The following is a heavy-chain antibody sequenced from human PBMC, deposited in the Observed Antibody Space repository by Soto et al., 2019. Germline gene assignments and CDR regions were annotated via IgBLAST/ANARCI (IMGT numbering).Heavy chain of an antibody. Sequence: PGESLKISCKGSGYSFTSYWIGWVRQMPGKGLEWMGIIYPGGSDTRYSPSFQGQVTISADKSISTAYLQWSSLKASDTAMYYCARTGYCSGGSCFFDYWGQGTLVTVSS. CDR1: GYSFTSYW. D-gene: IGHD2-15*01. CDR2: IYPGGSDT. CDR3: ARTGYCSGGSCFFDY. V-gene: IGHV5-51*01. J-gene: IGHJ4*02.